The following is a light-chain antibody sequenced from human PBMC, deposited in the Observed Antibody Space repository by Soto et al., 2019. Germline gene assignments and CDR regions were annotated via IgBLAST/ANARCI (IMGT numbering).Light chain of an antibody. Sequence: QSVLTQPPSVSGAPGQRVTISCTGSSSNIGAGYDVHWYQQLPGTAPKLLIYGNSNRPSGVPDRVSGSKSGTSASLATTGRQVEAEADDYCQFYDSSLSGAVFGGGTKLTVL. V-gene: IGLV1-40*01. CDR3: QFYDSSLSGAV. CDR2: GNS. J-gene: IGLJ2*01. CDR1: SSNIGAGYD.